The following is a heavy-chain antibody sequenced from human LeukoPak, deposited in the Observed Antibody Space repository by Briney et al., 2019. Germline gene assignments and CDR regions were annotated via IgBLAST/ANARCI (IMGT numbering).Heavy chain of an antibody. CDR3: ARRPSIAAPLDY. Sequence: SETLSLTCAVYGGSSSGYYWSWIRQPPGKGLEWIGEINHSGSTNYNPSLKSRVTISVDTSKNQFSLKLSSVTAADTAVYYCARRPSIAAPLDYWGQGTLVTVSS. V-gene: IGHV4-34*01. D-gene: IGHD6-6*01. CDR1: GGSSSGYY. CDR2: INHSGST. J-gene: IGHJ4*02.